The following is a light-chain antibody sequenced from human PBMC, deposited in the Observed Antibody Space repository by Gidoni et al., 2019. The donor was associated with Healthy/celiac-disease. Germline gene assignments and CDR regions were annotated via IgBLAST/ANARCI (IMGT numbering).Light chain of an antibody. CDR3: MQALQTPFT. CDR2: LGS. V-gene: IGKV2-28*01. Sequence: VLLHPPSSLPVTPGEPASISCRSSQSLLHSNGYNYLDWYLQKPGQSPQLLIYLGSNRASGVPDRFSGSGSGTDFTLKISRVEAEDVGVYYCMQALQTPFTFGPGTKVDIK. J-gene: IGKJ3*01. CDR1: QSLLHSNGYNY.